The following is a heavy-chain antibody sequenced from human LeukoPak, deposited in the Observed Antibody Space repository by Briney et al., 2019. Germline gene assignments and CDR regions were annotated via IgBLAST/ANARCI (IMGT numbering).Heavy chain of an antibody. D-gene: IGHD3-3*01. V-gene: IGHV3-7*03. CDR2: IKLDGSEK. CDR1: GFTFGKYW. Sequence: GGSLRLSCVASGFTFGKYWMSWVRQAPGKGLEWVANIKLDGSEKNYVDSVKGRFTISRDSTKNSLYLQMNSLRAEDTAVFYCARDQYDTWSRRGNFDSWGQGTLVIASS. CDR3: ARDQYDTWSRRGNFDS. J-gene: IGHJ4*02.